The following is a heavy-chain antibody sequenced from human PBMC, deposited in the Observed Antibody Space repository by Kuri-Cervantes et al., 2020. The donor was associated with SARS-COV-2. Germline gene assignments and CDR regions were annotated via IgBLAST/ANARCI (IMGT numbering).Heavy chain of an antibody. J-gene: IGHJ4*02. Sequence: ASVKVSCKASGYTFTSYGISWVRQAPGQGLEWMGWINPNSGGTNYAQKFQGRVTMTRDTSISTAYMELSRLRSDDTAVYYCARITGAKNFDYWGQGTLVTVSS. CDR2: INPNSGGT. D-gene: IGHD7-27*01. CDR3: ARITGAKNFDY. CDR1: GYTFTSYG. V-gene: IGHV1-2*02.